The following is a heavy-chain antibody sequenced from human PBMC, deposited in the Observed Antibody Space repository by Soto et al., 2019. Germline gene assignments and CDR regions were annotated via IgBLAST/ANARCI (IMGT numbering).Heavy chain of an antibody. CDR2: INPNSGGT. V-gene: IGHV1-2*04. CDR3: AREGLWLYYFDY. Sequence: GXTVKVSFKASGYTFTGYYMHWVRHSPGQGLEWMGWINPNSGGTNYAQKFQGWVTMTRDTSISTAYMELSRMRSDDTAVYYCAREGLWLYYFDYWGQGTLVTVSS. J-gene: IGHJ4*02. D-gene: IGHD5-18*01. CDR1: GYTFTGYY.